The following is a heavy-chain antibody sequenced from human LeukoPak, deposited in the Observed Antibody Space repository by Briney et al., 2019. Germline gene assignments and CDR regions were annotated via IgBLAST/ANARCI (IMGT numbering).Heavy chain of an antibody. V-gene: IGHV3-20*04. Sequence: PGGSLRLSCAASGFTFGGYGMSWVRQAPGKGLEWVSGINWNGGSTGYADSVKGRFTISRDNAKNSLYLQMNSLRAEDTALYYCARGYCTNGVCHNYYYYYYMDVWGKGTTVTVSS. D-gene: IGHD2-8*01. J-gene: IGHJ6*03. CDR2: INWNGGST. CDR3: ARGYCTNGVCHNYYYYYYMDV. CDR1: GFTFGGYG.